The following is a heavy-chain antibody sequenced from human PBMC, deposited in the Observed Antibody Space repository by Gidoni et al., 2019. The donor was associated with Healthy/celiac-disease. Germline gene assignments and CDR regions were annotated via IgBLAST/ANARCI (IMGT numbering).Heavy chain of an antibody. J-gene: IGHJ1*01. V-gene: IGHV3-30*18. D-gene: IGHD6-19*01. CDR3: AKVRVAALSEYFQH. CDR1: GFTFSSYG. CDR2: ISYDGSNK. Sequence: QVQLVESGGGVVQPGRSLRLSCSASGFTFSSYGMHWVRQAPGKGLEWVAVISYDGSNKYYADSVKGRFTISRDNSKNTLYLQMNSLRAEDTAVYYCAKVRVAALSEYFQHWGQGTLVTVSS.